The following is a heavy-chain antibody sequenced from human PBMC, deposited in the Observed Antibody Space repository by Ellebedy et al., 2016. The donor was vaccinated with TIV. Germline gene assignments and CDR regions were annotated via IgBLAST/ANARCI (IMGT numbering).Heavy chain of an antibody. CDR1: GYTFTSYY. J-gene: IGHJ4*02. CDR3: ARGHYIAARRRVGGNPDDY. D-gene: IGHD6-6*01. Sequence: ASVKVSXKASGYTFTSYYMHWVRQAPGQGLEWMGIINPSGGSTSYAQKFQGRVTMTRDTSTSTVYMELSSLRSEDTAVYYCARGHYIAARRRVGGNPDDYWGQGTLVTVSS. V-gene: IGHV1-46*01. CDR2: INPSGGST.